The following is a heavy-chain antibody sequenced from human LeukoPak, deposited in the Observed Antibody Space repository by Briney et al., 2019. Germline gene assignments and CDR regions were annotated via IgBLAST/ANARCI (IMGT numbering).Heavy chain of an antibody. V-gene: IGHV4-61*02. J-gene: IGHJ4*02. CDR3: ARDRHDYSNYYFDY. D-gene: IGHD4-11*01. CDR2: IYTSGST. Sequence: SETLSLTCTVSGGSISSGSYYWSWIRQPAGKGLEWIGRIYTSGSTNYNPSLKSRVTISVDTSKNQFSLKLSSVTAADTAVYYCARDRHDYSNYYFDYWGQGTLVTVSS. CDR1: GGSISSGSYY.